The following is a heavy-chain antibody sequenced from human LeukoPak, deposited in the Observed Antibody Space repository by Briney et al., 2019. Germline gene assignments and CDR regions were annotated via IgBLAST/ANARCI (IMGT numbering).Heavy chain of an antibody. CDR2: IYYSGNT. CDR1: GGSISSGGYY. CDR3: ARDRTEWFGEHNYYYGMDV. J-gene: IGHJ6*02. Sequence: PSQTLSLTCTVSGGSISSGGYYWSWIRQHPGKGLEWIGYIYYSGNTYYNPSLKSRVTISVDTSKNQFSLKLSSVTAADTAVYYCARDRTEWFGEHNYYYGMDVWGQGTTVTVSS. V-gene: IGHV4-31*03. D-gene: IGHD3-10*01.